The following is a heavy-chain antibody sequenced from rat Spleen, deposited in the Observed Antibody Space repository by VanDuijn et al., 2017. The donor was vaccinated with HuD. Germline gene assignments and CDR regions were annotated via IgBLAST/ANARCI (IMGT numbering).Heavy chain of an antibody. CDR1: GFTFSDYG. Sequence: EVQLVESGGGLVQPGRSMKLSCADSGFTFSDYGMAWIRQAPKKGLEWVAYISYDGETTYHRNSVKGRFTISRDNAKSTLYLQMDSLRSEDTATYYGARQTYYDYWGQGVMVTVSS. J-gene: IGHJ2*01. CDR3: ARQTYYDY. V-gene: IGHV5-7*01. CDR2: ISYDGETT. D-gene: IGHD1-1*01.